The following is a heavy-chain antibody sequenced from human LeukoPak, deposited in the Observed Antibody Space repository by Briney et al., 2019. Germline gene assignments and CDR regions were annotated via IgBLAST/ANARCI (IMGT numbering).Heavy chain of an antibody. D-gene: IGHD3-9*01. V-gene: IGHV1-18*01. CDR3: ARVLRYFDPSSYGMDV. J-gene: IGHJ6*02. CDR1: GYTFTSYG. Sequence: ASVKVSCKASGYTFTSYGISWVRQAPGQGLEWMGWISAYNGNTNYAQKLQGRVTMTTDTSTSTAYMELRSLRSDDTAVYYCARVLRYFDPSSYGMDVWGQGTTVTVSS. CDR2: ISAYNGNT.